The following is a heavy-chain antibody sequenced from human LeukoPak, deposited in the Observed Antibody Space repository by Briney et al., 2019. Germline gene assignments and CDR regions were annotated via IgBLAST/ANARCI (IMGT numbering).Heavy chain of an antibody. CDR3: VRALIAAVGKDAFDI. D-gene: IGHD6-13*01. J-gene: IGHJ3*02. CDR1: GFTFNNYG. CDR2: IWYDGSNK. V-gene: IGHV3-33*01. Sequence: TGGSLRLSCAASGFTFNNYGMHWVRQAPGKGLEWVAVIWYDGSNKYYADSVKGRFTISRDNSKSTLYLQMNSLRAGDTAVYYCVRALIAAVGKDAFDIWGQGTMVTVSS.